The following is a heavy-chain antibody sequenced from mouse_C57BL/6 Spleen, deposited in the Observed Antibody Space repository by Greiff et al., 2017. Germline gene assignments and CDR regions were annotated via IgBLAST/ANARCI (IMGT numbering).Heavy chain of an antibody. CDR3: AREDDYDDARDY. CDR2: INPSSGYT. J-gene: IGHJ4*01. Sequence: QVQLQHSGAELARPGASVKMSCKASGYTFTSYTMHWVKQRPGQGLEWIGYINPSSGYTKYNQKFKDKATLTADKSSSTAYMQLSSLTSEDSAVYYCAREDDYDDARDYWGQGTSVTVSS. CDR1: GYTFTSYT. D-gene: IGHD2-4*01. V-gene: IGHV1-4*01.